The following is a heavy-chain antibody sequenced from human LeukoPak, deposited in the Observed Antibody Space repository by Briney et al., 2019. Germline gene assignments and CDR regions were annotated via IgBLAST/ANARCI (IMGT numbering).Heavy chain of an antibody. CDR2: IGSSNL. D-gene: IGHD3-22*01. CDR3: ARVGAASGYYFDL. V-gene: IGHV3-21*01. J-gene: IGHJ4*02. CDR1: GFSFSYYS. Sequence: GGSLRFSCAASGFSFSYYSMIWVRQAPGKGLEWVSSIGSSNLYADSVKGRFSISRDNTKNSLYLQMNDLRAEDTAVYYCARVGAASGYYFDLWGEGTLVTVSS.